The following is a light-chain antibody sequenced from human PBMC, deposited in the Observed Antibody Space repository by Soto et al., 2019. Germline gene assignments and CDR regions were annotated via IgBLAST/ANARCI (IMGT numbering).Light chain of an antibody. V-gene: IGKV1-5*03. CDR2: KAS. CDR3: QQYNTYSWT. J-gene: IGKJ1*01. Sequence: DIRMTQSPSTLSASVGDRVTITCRASQSISYWLAWYQQKPGKAPKLLIYKASSLQSGVPSRFSGSGSGTAFTLTISSLQPDDFATYYCQQYNTYSWTFGQGTKVEIK. CDR1: QSISYW.